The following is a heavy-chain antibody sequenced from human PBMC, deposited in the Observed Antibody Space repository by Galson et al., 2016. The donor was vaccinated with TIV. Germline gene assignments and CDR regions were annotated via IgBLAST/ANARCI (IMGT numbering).Heavy chain of an antibody. D-gene: IGHD5-24*01. V-gene: IGHV4-30-4*01. Sequence: TLSLTCSVSGGSMSGGGYYWNWIRQPPGKGLECIGHIYYSGSTYYNPTLKRRVVISVDTSKNQFSLKVTSVTAADTAVYYCARGSPAGRLTATKLGAAFDIWGQGTKVAVSS. CDR1: GGSMSGGGYY. CDR3: ARGSPAGRLTATKLGAAFDI. CDR2: IYYSGST. J-gene: IGHJ3*02.